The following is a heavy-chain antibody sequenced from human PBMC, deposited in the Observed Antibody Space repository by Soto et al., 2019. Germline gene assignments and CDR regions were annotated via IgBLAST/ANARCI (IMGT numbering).Heavy chain of an antibody. CDR2: IYYSGST. D-gene: IGHD6-6*01. V-gene: IGHV4-59*01. Sequence: QVQLQESGPGLVKPSETLSLTCTVSGGSISSYYWSWIRQPPGKGLEWIGYIYYSGSTNYNPSLKSRVTISVDTSKNQFSLKLSSVTAADTAVYYCARGEGPSRPLYYYGMDVWGQGTTVTVSS. CDR3: ARGEGPSRPLYYYGMDV. J-gene: IGHJ6*02. CDR1: GGSISSYY.